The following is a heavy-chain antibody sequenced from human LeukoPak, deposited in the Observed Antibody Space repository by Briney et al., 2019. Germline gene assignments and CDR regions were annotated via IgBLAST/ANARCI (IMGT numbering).Heavy chain of an antibody. CDR2: ISYDGSNK. D-gene: IGHD6-13*01. V-gene: IGHV3-30*04. Sequence: GGSLRLSCAASGFTFSSYAMHWVRQAPGKGLERVAVISYDGSNKYYADSVKGRFTISRDNSKNTLYLQMNSLRAEDTAVYYCARVSSSTIDHRDYWGQGTLVTVSS. J-gene: IGHJ4*02. CDR1: GFTFSSYA. CDR3: ARVSSSTIDHRDY.